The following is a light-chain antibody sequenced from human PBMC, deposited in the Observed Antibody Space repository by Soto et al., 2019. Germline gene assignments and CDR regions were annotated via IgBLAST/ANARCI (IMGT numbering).Light chain of an antibody. J-gene: IGKJ4*01. CDR2: GAS. Sequence: EIVMTQSPATLSVSPGERATLSCRAGQSVSSNLAWYQQKPGQAPRLLIYGASTRVAGIPARFSGSGSGTEFTLTISRLEPEDFAVYHCQQYGDSPLTFGGGTKVDIK. V-gene: IGKV3-15*01. CDR1: QSVSSN. CDR3: QQYGDSPLT.